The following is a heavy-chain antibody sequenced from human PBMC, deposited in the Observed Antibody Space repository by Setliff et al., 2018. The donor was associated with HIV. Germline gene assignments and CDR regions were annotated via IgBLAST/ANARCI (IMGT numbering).Heavy chain of an antibody. J-gene: IGHJ4*02. CDR1: GYTFTTYA. Sequence: GASVKVSCKASGYTFTTYAIHWVRQAPGQRLEFMGWTNAGNGNTKYSQRFQGRVTITIDTSASTAYMELSSLRSEDTAVYYCAKNYFDTSGWSAVDYWGQGTLVTVSS. D-gene: IGHD3-22*01. CDR2: TNAGNGNT. CDR3: AKNYFDTSGWSAVDY. V-gene: IGHV1-3*01.